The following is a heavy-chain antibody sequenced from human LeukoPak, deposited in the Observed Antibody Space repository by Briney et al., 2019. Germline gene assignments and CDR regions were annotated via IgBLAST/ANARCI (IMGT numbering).Heavy chain of an antibody. D-gene: IGHD1-26*01. CDR3: ARSRGSYVDY. CDR2: TRNKANSYTT. CDR1: GFTFSDHY. V-gene: IGHV3-72*01. Sequence: GGSLRLSCAASGFTFSDHYMDWVRQAPGKGLEWVGRTRNKANSYTTEYAASVKGRFTISRDDSKNSLYLQMNSLKTEDTAVYYCARSRGSYVDYWGQGTLVTVSS. J-gene: IGHJ4*02.